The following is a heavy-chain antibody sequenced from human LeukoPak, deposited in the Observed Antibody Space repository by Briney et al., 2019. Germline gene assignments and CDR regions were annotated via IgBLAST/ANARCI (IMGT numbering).Heavy chain of an antibody. CDR1: GYTFTGYY. V-gene: IGHV1-2*02. Sequence: ASVKVSCKASGYTFTGYYMHWVRQAPGQGLEWMGWINPNSGGTNYAQKFQGRVTMTRDTSISTAYMELSRLRSDDTAVYYCARDPSNSSGWMTWFDPWGQGTLVIVSS. CDR2: INPNSGGT. D-gene: IGHD6-19*01. J-gene: IGHJ5*02. CDR3: ARDPSNSSGWMTWFDP.